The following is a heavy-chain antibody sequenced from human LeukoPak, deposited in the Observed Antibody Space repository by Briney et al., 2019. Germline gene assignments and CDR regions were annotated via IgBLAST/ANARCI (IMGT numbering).Heavy chain of an antibody. V-gene: IGHV3-21*01. J-gene: IGHJ6*02. CDR1: GFTFSSYS. CDR3: ARGNCGSTSCYFFRWGYYYGMDV. Sequence: GGSLRLSCAASGFTFSSYSMNWVRQAPGKGLEWVSSISSSSYIYYADSVKGRFTISRDNAKNSLYLQMNSLRAEDTAVYYCARGNCGSTSCYFFRWGYYYGMDVWGQGTTVTVSS. D-gene: IGHD2-2*01. CDR2: ISSSSYI.